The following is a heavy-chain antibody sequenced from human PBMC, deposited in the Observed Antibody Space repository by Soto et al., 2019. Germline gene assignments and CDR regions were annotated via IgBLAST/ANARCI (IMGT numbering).Heavy chain of an antibody. CDR1: GFTFSSYS. D-gene: IGHD6-13*01. CDR2: ISSSSSYI. Sequence: GGSLRLSCAASGFTFSSYSMNWVRQAPGKGLEWVSSISSSSSYIYYADSVKGRFTISRDNAKNSLYLQMNSLRAEDTAVYYCARVGVAAAGYYYYMDVWGKGTTVTVSS. CDR3: ARVGVAAAGYYYYMDV. V-gene: IGHV3-21*01. J-gene: IGHJ6*03.